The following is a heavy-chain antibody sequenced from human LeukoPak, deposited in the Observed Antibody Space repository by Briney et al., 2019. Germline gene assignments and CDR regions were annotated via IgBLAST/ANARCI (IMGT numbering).Heavy chain of an antibody. CDR3: AKDRAVVGDYWFFDL. J-gene: IGHJ2*01. V-gene: IGHV3-23*01. D-gene: IGHD6-19*01. CDR2: ISGSGGST. CDR1: GFTFSSYA. Sequence: AGGSLRLSCAPSGFTFSSYAMSWVRQAPGKGLEWVSAISGSGGSTNYAASVKGRFTISRDNSKNTLYVEMKSLRAEDTAVYYCAKDRAVVGDYWFFDLWGRGTLVTVSS.